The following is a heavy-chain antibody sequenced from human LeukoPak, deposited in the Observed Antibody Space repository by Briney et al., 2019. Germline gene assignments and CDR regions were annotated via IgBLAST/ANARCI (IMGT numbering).Heavy chain of an antibody. CDR1: GFTFSDYY. CDR3: AKADSYYDSSGYYTLHAEYFQH. V-gene: IGHV3-11*04. D-gene: IGHD3-22*01. J-gene: IGHJ1*01. Sequence: PGGSLRLSCAASGFTFSDYYMSWIRQAPGKGLEWVSYISSSGSTIYYADSVKGRFTISRDNAKNSLYLQMNSLRAEDTAVYYCAKADSYYDSSGYYTLHAEYFQHWGQGTLVTVSS. CDR2: ISSSGSTI.